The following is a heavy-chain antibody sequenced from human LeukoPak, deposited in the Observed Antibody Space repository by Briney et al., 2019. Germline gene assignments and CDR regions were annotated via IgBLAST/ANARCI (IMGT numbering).Heavy chain of an antibody. Sequence: ASVTVSCMASGYTFTSYYMHWVRQAPGQGLEWMGIINPSGCSTSYAQKFQDRGTMIRDTSTSSVYRQLSSLISEETAGYYCARVRPLLHVWGQGSKVTV. CDR3: ARVRPLLHV. J-gene: IGHJ6*01. CDR1: GYTFTSYY. CDR2: INPSGCST. V-gene: IGHV1-46*01.